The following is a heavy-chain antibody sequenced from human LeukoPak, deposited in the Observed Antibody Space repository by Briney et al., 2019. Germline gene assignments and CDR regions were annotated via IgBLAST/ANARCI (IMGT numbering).Heavy chain of an antibody. CDR3: AKRPQSSGYHYADY. D-gene: IGHD3-22*01. V-gene: IGHV3-23*01. CDR1: GFIFNNYG. Sequence: GGSLRLSCVASGFIFNNYGMSWVRQAPGKGLEWVSAISASGSGTAYADSVKGRFSISRDNSKNTLYLHINNLRAEDTAVYYCAKRPQSSGYHYADYWGQGTLVTVSS. CDR2: ISASGSGT. J-gene: IGHJ4*02.